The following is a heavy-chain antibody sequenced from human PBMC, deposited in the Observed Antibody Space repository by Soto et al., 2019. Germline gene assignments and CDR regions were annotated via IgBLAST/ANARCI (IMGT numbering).Heavy chain of an antibody. Sequence: PSETLSLTCTVSGGSVSSGSYYWSWIRQPPGKGLAWIGYIYYSGSTNYSPSLKSRVTISIDTSKNQFSLRLTSVTAADTAVYYCARVGQGRDGYNFDYWGPGILVTVSS. J-gene: IGHJ4*02. V-gene: IGHV4-61*01. CDR3: ARVGQGRDGYNFDY. CDR2: IYYSGST. D-gene: IGHD5-12*01. CDR1: GGSVSSGSYY.